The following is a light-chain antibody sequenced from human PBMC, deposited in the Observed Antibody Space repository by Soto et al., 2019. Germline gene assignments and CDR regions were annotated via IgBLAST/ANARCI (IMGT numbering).Light chain of an antibody. CDR2: NVS. CDR3: QHYGDSPS. Sequence: IVLTQSPGTLSLSPGERATLSCRASQRVPTKYLAWFQQKPGQAPRLLMNNVSTRVTGFPDRFSGSGSEPDFPLTISRLEPEDFAVYYCQHYGDSPSFGGGTKVEMK. V-gene: IGKV3-20*01. J-gene: IGKJ4*01. CDR1: QRVPTKY.